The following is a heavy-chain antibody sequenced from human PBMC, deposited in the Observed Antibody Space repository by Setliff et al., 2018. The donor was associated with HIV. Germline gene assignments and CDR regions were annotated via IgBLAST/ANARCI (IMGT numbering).Heavy chain of an antibody. CDR2: ISGYNGNT. Sequence: ASVKVSCKASGYTFTNFAINWVRQAPGQGLEWMGWISGYNGNTEYAQRLQGRVTMTTDTSTSTAYMELRSLSSDDTAIYYCTREMGRDNWNPRGADDYWGQGTLVTVSS. J-gene: IGHJ4*02. D-gene: IGHD1-1*01. CDR1: GYTFTNFA. CDR3: TREMGRDNWNPRGADDY. V-gene: IGHV1-18*01.